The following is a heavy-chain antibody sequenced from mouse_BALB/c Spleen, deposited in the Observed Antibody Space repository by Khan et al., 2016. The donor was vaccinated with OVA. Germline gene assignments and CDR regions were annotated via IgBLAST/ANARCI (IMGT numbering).Heavy chain of an antibody. CDR2: IYPGTDNT. Sequence: QVQLMQSGAELVRPGASVKLSCKTSGYIFTSYWIHWVKQRSGQSLEWIARIYPGTDNTYYNENLKDKATLTADKSSSPAYMQLSSLKSQNSAVYFGAREDSLYYLVNWGQGTTLTVSS. V-gene: IGHV1-76*01. CDR3: AREDSLYYLVN. J-gene: IGHJ2*01. CDR1: GYIFTSYW. D-gene: IGHD1-1*02.